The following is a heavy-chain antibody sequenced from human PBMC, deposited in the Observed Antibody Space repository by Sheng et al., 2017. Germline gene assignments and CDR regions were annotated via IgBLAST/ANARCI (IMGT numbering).Heavy chain of an antibody. CDR3: ARDGTTVFLTLRTYYYGMDV. V-gene: IGHV4-39*07. J-gene: IGHJ6*02. CDR1: GGSISSSSYY. CDR2: IYYSGST. Sequence: QLQLQESGPGLVKPSETLSLTCTVSGGSISSSSYYWGWIRQPPGKGLEWIGSIYYSGSTYYNPSLKSRVTISVDTSKNQFSSKLSSVTAADTAVYYCARDGTTVFLTLRTYYYGMDVWGQGTTVTV. D-gene: IGHD4-4*01.